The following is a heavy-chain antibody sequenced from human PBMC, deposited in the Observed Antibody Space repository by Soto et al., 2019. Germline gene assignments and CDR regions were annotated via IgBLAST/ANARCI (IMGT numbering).Heavy chain of an antibody. CDR3: AKDLVYTAMVYYYYGMDV. D-gene: IGHD5-18*01. V-gene: IGHV3-30*18. CDR1: GFTFSSYG. CDR2: ISYDGSNK. Sequence: LRLSCAASGFTFSSYGMHWVRQAPGKGLEWVAVISYDGSNKYYADSVKGRFTISRDNSKNTLYLQMNSLRAEDTAVYYCAKDLVYTAMVYYYYGMDVWGQGTTVTVSS. J-gene: IGHJ6*02.